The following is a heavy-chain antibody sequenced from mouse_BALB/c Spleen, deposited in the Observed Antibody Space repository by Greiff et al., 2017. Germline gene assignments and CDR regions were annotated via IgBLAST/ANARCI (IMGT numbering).Heavy chain of an antibody. D-gene: IGHD2-14*01. V-gene: IGHV1-53*01. CDR2: INPSNGGT. CDR3: TRNYRYDASFDY. CDR1: GYTFTSYY. Sequence: QVQLQQSGAELVKPGASVKLSCKASGYTFTSYYMYWVKQRPGQGLEWIGEINPSNGGTNYNEKFKGKATLTVDTSSSTAYMQLSSLTSEDSAVYYCTRNYRYDASFDYWGQGTTLTVSS. J-gene: IGHJ2*01.